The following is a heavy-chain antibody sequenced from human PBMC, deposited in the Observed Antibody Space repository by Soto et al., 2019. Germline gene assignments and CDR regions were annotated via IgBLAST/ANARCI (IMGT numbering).Heavy chain of an antibody. V-gene: IGHV4-59*01. Sequence: SETLSLTCTVSGGSISSYYWSWIRQPPGKGLEWIGYIYYSGSTNYNPSLKSRVTISVDTSKNQFSLKLSSVTAADTAVYYCARDGTYCSGGSCYPNRFDPWGQGTLVTVSS. CDR1: GGSISSYY. CDR3: ARDGTYCSGGSCYPNRFDP. D-gene: IGHD2-15*01. J-gene: IGHJ5*02. CDR2: IYYSGST.